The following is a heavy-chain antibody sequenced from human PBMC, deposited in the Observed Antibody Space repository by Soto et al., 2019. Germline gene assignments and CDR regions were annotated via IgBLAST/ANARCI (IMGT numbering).Heavy chain of an antibody. V-gene: IGHV1-69*12. D-gene: IGHD6-19*01. Sequence: QVQLVQSGAEVKKPGSSVKVSCKASGGTFSSYAISWVRQAPGQGLEWMGGIIPIFGTANYAQKFQGRVTXXAXEXXSTAYMELSSLRSEDTAVYYCARGGKQWLANHFDYWGQGTLVTVSS. CDR2: IIPIFGTA. CDR1: GGTFSSYA. CDR3: ARGGKQWLANHFDY. J-gene: IGHJ4*02.